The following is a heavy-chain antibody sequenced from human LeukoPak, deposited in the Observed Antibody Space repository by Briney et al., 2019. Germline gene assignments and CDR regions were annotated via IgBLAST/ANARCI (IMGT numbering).Heavy chain of an antibody. CDR3: ARHGGAAAAIDY. CDR2: IYYSGTT. V-gene: IGHV4-39*01. CDR1: GGFVSSSSYF. J-gene: IGHJ4*02. Sequence: SETLSLTCTVSGGFVSSSSYFWGWIRQPPGKGLEWIGSIYYSGTTYYNPSLKSRITISLATSKNQFSLKLSSVTAADTAVYYCARHGGAAAAIDYWGQGTLVTVSS. D-gene: IGHD6-13*01.